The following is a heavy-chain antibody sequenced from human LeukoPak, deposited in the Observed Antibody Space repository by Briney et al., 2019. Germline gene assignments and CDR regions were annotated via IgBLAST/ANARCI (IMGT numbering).Heavy chain of an antibody. CDR2: IWYDGSNK. CDR1: GFTFSRYG. J-gene: IGHJ3*02. CDR3: ARQKVGRDAFDI. D-gene: IGHD1-26*01. V-gene: IGHV3-33*01. Sequence: GGSLRLSCAASGFTFSRYGMHWVRQAPGKGLEWVAVIWYDGSNKYYADSVKGRFTISRDNSKNTLYLQMNSLGAEDTAVYYCARQKVGRDAFDIWGQGTMVTVSS.